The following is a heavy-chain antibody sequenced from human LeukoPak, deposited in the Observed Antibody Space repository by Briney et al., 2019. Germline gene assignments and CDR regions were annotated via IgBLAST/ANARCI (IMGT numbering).Heavy chain of an antibody. CDR2: ISGNGAAT. D-gene: IGHD6-19*01. Sequence: QSGGSLRLSCAASGFTFSGSAMSWVRQAPGKGLEWVSAISGNGAATYYADSVKGRFTISRDNSKNTLYLQMNSLRAEDTAVYYCARETLIAVAGHFDYWGQGTLVTVSS. CDR1: GFTFSGSA. J-gene: IGHJ4*02. V-gene: IGHV3-23*01. CDR3: ARETLIAVAGHFDY.